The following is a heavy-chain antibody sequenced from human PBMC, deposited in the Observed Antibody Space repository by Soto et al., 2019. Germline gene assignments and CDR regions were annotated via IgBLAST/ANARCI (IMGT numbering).Heavy chain of an antibody. J-gene: IGHJ6*02. CDR1: GFTFSSYS. Sequence: EVQLVESGGGLVKPGGSLRLSFADSGFTFSSYSMNWVRQAPGKGLEWVSSISSSSSYIYYADSVKGRFTISRDTSENSRYLQMNSLRAEDTAVYYCAIYLYRGVIISGDPYGMDVWGQVTTVTVSS. CDR3: AIYLYRGVIISGDPYGMDV. V-gene: IGHV3-21*01. CDR2: ISSSSSYI. D-gene: IGHD3-10*01.